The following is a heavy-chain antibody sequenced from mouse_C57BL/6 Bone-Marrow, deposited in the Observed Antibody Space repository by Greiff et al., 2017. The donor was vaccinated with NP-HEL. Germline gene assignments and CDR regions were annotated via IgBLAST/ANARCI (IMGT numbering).Heavy chain of an antibody. CDR1: GYTFTSYW. V-gene: IGHV1-64*01. D-gene: IGHD4-1*01. CDR2: IPPNSGST. J-gene: IGHJ2*01. Sequence: QVQLKQPGAELVKPGASVQLSCKASGYTFTSYWMHWVKQRPGQGLEWIGMIPPNSGSTNYNEKFKSPATLTVDKSSSTAYMQLSSLTSEDSAVYYCARWENYWGQGTTLTVSS. CDR3: ARWENY.